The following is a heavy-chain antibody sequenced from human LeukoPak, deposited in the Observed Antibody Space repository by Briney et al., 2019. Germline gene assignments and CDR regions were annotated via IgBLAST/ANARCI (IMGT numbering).Heavy chain of an antibody. CDR2: ISAYNGNT. V-gene: IGHV1-18*01. Sequence: ASVKVSCKASGYTFTSYGIGWVRQAPGQGLEWMGWISAYNGNTNYAQKLQGRVTMTTDTSTSTAYMELRSLRSDDTAVYYCARDVKPISSSSHNFDYWGQGTLVTVSS. D-gene: IGHD6-6*01. CDR1: GYTFTSYG. J-gene: IGHJ4*02. CDR3: ARDVKPISSSSHNFDY.